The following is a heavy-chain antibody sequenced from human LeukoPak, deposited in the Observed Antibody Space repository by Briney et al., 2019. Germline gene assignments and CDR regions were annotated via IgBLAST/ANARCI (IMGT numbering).Heavy chain of an antibody. Sequence: PSETLSLTCAVSGGSISSGGYSWNWLRQPPGKGLEWIGYIYHSGNTFYNPSLNRRVTISIDRSKHQFSLRLTSVTAADTAVYYCASKEYYYYGMDVSGQRTTVTLSS. J-gene: IGHJ6*01. CDR3: ASKEYYYYGMDV. CDR2: IYHSGNT. V-gene: IGHV4-30-2*01. CDR1: GGSISSGGYS.